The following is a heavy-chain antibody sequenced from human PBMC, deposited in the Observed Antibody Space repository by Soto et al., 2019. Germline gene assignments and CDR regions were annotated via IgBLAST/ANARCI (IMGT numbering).Heavy chain of an antibody. CDR1: GFTFSSYS. V-gene: IGHV3-21*01. Sequence: EVQLVESGGGLVKPGGSLRLSCAASGFTFSSYSMNWVRQAPGKGLEWVSSISSSSSYIYYADSVKGRFTISRDNAKNSLYLKMNSLRAEDTAVYYCARVVPAATWYYYGMDVWGQGTTVTVSS. D-gene: IGHD2-2*01. CDR3: ARVVPAATWYYYGMDV. J-gene: IGHJ6*02. CDR2: ISSSSSYI.